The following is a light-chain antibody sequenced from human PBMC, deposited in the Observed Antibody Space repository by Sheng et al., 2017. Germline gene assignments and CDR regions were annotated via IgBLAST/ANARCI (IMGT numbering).Light chain of an antibody. CDR2: GAS. Sequence: EIVLTQSPGTLSLSPGETATLSCRASQSISSSWLAWYQQKPGQAPRLLIYGASSRATGIPDRFSGSGSGADFTLTISRLEPEDFAVYYCQQYGSSSWTFGQGTKVETK. CDR1: QSISSSW. V-gene: IGKV3-20*01. CDR3: QQYGSSSWT. J-gene: IGKJ1*01.